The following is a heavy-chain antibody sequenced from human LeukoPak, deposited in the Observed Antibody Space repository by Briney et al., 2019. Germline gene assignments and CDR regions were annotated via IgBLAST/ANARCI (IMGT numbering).Heavy chain of an antibody. CDR3: AKVLDYCDGGTCYNSGMDS. V-gene: IGHV3-64D*08. CDR2: ISSDGVYT. CDR1: GFTFTNYA. J-gene: IGHJ4*02. D-gene: IGHD2-15*01. Sequence: GGSLRLSCAASGFTFTNYAMSWVRQSPGKGLEFVSVISSDGVYTYYAYSVKGRFTISRDNSKNTVYLQMSSLGADDTAVYYCAKVLDYCDGGTCYNSGMDSWGQGTLVTVSS.